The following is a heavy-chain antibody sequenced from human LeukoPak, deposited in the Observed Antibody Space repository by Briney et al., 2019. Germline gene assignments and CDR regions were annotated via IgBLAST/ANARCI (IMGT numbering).Heavy chain of an antibody. CDR2: INTSGST. J-gene: IGHJ5*02. V-gene: IGHV4-4*07. CDR3: AREGGDPRWLDP. Sequence: SETLSLTCTVSGGSISSYYWTWIRQSAGKGLEWIGRINTSGSTNYNPSLRSRVTLSVNTSKNQFSLNLTSVTTADTAVYSCAREGGDPRWLDPWGQGTLVTVSS. D-gene: IGHD6-25*01. CDR1: GGSISSYY.